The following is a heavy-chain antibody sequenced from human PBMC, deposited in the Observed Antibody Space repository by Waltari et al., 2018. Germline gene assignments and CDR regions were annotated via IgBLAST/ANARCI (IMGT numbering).Heavy chain of an antibody. CDR3: AKGSRGDTNYFFDY. CDR1: GFSFMGYA. V-gene: IGHV3-23*01. Sequence: EVQLLESAGCLVQTGGALRHSCAASGFSFMGYALSWVRQAPGEGLEWGASISGSGATPFYADSVKGRFTIVRDNSKDTFYLQMNSLRVDDSAVYYCAKGSRGDTNYFFDYWGQGALVTVSS. D-gene: IGHD2-21*01. CDR2: ISGSGATP. J-gene: IGHJ4*02.